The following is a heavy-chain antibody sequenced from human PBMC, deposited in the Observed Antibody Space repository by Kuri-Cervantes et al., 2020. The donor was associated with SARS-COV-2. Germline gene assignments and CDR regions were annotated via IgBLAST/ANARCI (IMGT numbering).Heavy chain of an antibody. V-gene: IGHV4-34*01. CDR1: GGSISSYY. CDR2: INHSGST. CDR3: ARHRVHVYFDY. J-gene: IGHJ4*02. D-gene: IGHD1-1*01. Sequence: SETLSLTCTVSGGSISSYYWSWIRQPPGKGLEWIGEINHSGSTNYNPSLKSRVTISVDTSKNQFSLKLSSVTAADTAVYYCARHRVHVYFDYWGQGTLVTVSS.